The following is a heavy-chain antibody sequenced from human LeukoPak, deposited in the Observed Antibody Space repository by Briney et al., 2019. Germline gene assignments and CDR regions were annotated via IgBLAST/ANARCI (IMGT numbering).Heavy chain of an antibody. CDR3: ARGLTLEWSPLTWFDP. D-gene: IGHD3-3*01. CDR2: INHSGST. J-gene: IGHJ5*02. V-gene: IGHV4-34*01. CDR1: GESFSDYF. Sequence: SETLSLTCAVYGESFSDYFWTWIRQPPGKGLEWIGDINHSGSTNYNPSLKSRVTISLDPSTNQFSRTLTSVTPGDPAVYYCARGLTLEWSPLTWFDPWGQGTLVSVSS.